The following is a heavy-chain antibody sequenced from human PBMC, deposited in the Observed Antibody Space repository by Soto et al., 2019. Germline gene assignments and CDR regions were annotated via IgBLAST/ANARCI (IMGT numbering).Heavy chain of an antibody. J-gene: IGHJ4*02. CDR3: ARSVEGHFDY. Sequence: EVQLVESGGGLVQPGGSLRLTCAASGFPFSIYSMNWVRQAPGKGLEWSSYITSDTNTIKYADSVKGRFTISRDNAKNLVYLQMNSLRDEDTAVYFCARSVEGHFDYWGQGTVDTVSS. D-gene: IGHD6-19*01. V-gene: IGHV3-48*02. CDR1: GFPFSIYS. CDR2: ITSDTNTI.